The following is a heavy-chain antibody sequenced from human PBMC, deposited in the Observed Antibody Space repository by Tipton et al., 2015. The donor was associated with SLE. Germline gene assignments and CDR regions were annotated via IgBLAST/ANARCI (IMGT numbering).Heavy chain of an antibody. Sequence: LRLSCTVSGGSISSSSYYWGWIRQPPGKGLEWIGSIYYSGSTYYNPSLKSRVTISVDTSKNQFSLKLSSVTAADTAVYYCASEAIIWFGELLSGWFDPWRQGTLVTVSS. CDR1: GGSISSSSYY. D-gene: IGHD3-10*01. J-gene: IGHJ5*02. CDR3: ASEAIIWFGELLSGWFDP. CDR2: IYYSGST. V-gene: IGHV4-39*01.